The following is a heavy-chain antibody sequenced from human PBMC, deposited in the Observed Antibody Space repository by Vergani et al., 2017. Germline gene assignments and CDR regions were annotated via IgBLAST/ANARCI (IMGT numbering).Heavy chain of an antibody. CDR3: ARDLDGGGYYFDS. J-gene: IGHJ4*02. CDR2: IIPILGIA. CDR1: GGTFSSYT. Sequence: QVQLVQSGAEVKKPGSSVKVSCKASGGTFSSYTISWVRQAPGQGLEWMGRIIPILGIANYAQKFQGRVTITADKSTSTACMELSSLRSEDTAVYYCARDLDGGGYYFDSWGQGTLVTVSS. V-gene: IGHV1-69*02. D-gene: IGHD2-15*01.